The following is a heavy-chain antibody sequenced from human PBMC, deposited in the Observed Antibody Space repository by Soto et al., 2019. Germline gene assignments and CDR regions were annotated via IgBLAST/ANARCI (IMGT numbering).Heavy chain of an antibody. D-gene: IGHD1-26*01. J-gene: IGHJ6*02. CDR2: ISSSSSYI. CDR3: ASTRRDSYNNYYYYCVMDF. V-gene: IGHV3-21*01. CDR1: GFTFSNYN. Sequence: PGGSLRLSCAASGFTFSNYNMNWVRQAPGKGLEWVSSISSSSSYIYYADSVKGRFTISRDNAKNSLYLQMNSLRAEDTAVYYCASTRRDSYNNYYYYCVMDFWGQGSTVTSSS.